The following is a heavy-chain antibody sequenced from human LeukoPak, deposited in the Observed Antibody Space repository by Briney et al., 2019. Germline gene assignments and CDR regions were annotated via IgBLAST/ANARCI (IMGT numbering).Heavy chain of an antibody. CDR1: GFTFSSYW. Sequence: GGSLRLSCAASGFTFSSYWMHWVRQAPGKGLVWVSRMNTDGSSTSYADSVKGRFTISRDNAKNTLYLQMNSLGAEDTAVYYCARVTYDYSNLPDYWGQGTLVTVSS. J-gene: IGHJ4*02. CDR2: MNTDGSST. CDR3: ARVTYDYSNLPDY. D-gene: IGHD4-11*01. V-gene: IGHV3-74*01.